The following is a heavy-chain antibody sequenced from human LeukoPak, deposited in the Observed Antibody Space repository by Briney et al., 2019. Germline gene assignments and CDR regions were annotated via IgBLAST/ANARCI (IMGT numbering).Heavy chain of an antibody. J-gene: IGHJ4*02. V-gene: IGHV4-59*01. CDR1: GGSISSYY. D-gene: IGHD3-10*01. Sequence: PSETLSLTCTVSGGSISSYYWSWLRQPPGKGPEWIGHIYYSGSTNYNPALKSRVTISVDTSKNQFSLKLSFVTAADTAVYYCARVGTYGSGSYLSWLDYWGQGILVTVSS. CDR2: IYYSGST. CDR3: ARVGTYGSGSYLSWLDY.